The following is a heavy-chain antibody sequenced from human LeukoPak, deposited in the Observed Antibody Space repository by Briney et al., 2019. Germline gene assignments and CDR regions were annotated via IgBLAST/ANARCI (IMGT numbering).Heavy chain of an antibody. J-gene: IGHJ4*02. V-gene: IGHV3-21*01. Sequence: PGGSLRLSCAASGFTFSSYSMNCVRQAPGKGLEWVSSISSSSSYIYYADSVKGRFTISRDNAKNSLYLQLNSLRAEDTAVYYCASNIGARIAAAGVPGFDYWGQGTLVTVSS. CDR3: ASNIGARIAAAGVPGFDY. CDR1: GFTFSSYS. CDR2: ISSSSSYI. D-gene: IGHD6-13*01.